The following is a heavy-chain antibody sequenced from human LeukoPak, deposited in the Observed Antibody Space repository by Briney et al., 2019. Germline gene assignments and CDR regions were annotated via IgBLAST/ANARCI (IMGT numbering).Heavy chain of an antibody. V-gene: IGHV4-4*07. CDR1: GGSFSIYY. D-gene: IGHD3-22*01. J-gene: IGHJ4*02. CDR2: ISTSGST. Sequence: PSETLSHTCTVSGGSFSIYYWSWIRQSAGKGLEWIGHISTSGSTNYSPSLKSRVTISVDKSKNQFYLRLTSATAADTAVYYCARVNSSGSFLDYWGQGTLVTVSS. CDR3: ARVNSSGSFLDY.